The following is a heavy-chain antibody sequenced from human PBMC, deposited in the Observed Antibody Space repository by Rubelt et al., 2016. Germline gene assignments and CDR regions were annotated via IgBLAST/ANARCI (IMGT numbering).Heavy chain of an antibody. CDR1: GYTFTSYG. CDR3: ARRDGYNWDDAFDI. J-gene: IGHJ3*02. CDR2: ISAYNGNT. D-gene: IGHD5-24*01. V-gene: IGHV1-18*01. Sequence: QVQLVQSGAEVKKPGASVKVSCKASGYTFTSYGISWVRQAPGQGLEWMGWISAYNGNTNYAKKHQGRVTRTTDTSTSTAYMELRSLRSDDPAVYYCARRDGYNWDDAFDIWGQGTMVTVSS.